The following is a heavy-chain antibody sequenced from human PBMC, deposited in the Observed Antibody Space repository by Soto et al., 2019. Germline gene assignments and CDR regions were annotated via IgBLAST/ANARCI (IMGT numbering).Heavy chain of an antibody. CDR1: GGTFSSYA. J-gene: IGHJ6*02. V-gene: IGHV1-69*13. D-gene: IGHD3-10*01. Sequence: ASVKVSCKASGGTFSSYAISWVRQAPGQGLEWMGGIIPIFGTANYAQKFQGRVTITADESTSTAYMELSSLRSEDTAVYYCASSPAQSSDYYGMDVWGQGTTVTVSS. CDR2: IIPIFGTA. CDR3: ASSPAQSSDYYGMDV.